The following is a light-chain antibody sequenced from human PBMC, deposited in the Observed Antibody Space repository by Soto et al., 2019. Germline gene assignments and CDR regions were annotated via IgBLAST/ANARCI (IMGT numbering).Light chain of an antibody. V-gene: IGKV3-20*01. CDR1: QSLSSGY. CDR3: QHYNSYSEA. CDR2: DAS. J-gene: IGKJ1*01. Sequence: EIVLTQSPGTLSLSPGERVTLSSRASQSLSSGYLAWYQQKFGQAPRILIYDASRRDTGIPERFSGSGPGTEFTLTISRLQPDDFSTYYCQHYNSYSEAFGQGTKVDIK.